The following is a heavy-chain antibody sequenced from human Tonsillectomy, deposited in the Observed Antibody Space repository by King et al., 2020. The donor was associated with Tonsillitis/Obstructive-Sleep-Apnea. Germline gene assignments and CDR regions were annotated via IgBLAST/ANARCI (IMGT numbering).Heavy chain of an antibody. CDR3: AADGRGTTMAYYYYYRMDV. J-gene: IGHJ6*04. CDR1: GFIFNTSA. V-gene: IGHV1-58*01. CDR2: IVVGSGYT. D-gene: IGHD1-1*01. Sequence: QLVQSGPEVQKPGTSVKVSCKASGFIFNTSAVQWVRQARGQPLEWIGWIVVGSGYTNYAQKFQERDIITRDMSTRTAYMELSSLRSEDTAVYYCAADGRGTTMAYYYYYRMDVWGKGTTVTVSS.